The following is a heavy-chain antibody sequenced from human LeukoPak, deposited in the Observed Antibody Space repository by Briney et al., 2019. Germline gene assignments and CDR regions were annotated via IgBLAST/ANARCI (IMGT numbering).Heavy chain of an antibody. CDR2: SGDSDGST. Sequence: GGSLRLSCAASGFTFSGSGMSWVRQAPAKGLEWISSSGDSDGSTYYADSLKGRFTISRDNSKNTLYLQMNNLRAEDTAVYYCAKGGCRGTCNPLAYWGQGALVTVSP. CDR3: AKGGCRGTCNPLAY. D-gene: IGHD2-15*01. CDR1: GFTFSGSG. J-gene: IGHJ4*02. V-gene: IGHV3-23*01.